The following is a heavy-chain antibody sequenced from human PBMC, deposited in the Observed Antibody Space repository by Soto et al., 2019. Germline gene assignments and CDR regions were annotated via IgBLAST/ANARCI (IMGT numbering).Heavy chain of an antibody. CDR3: ARGLELRRAPFDY. Sequence: SETLSLTCTVSGGSISSGGYYWSWIRQHPGKGLEWIGYTYYSGSTYYNPSLKSRVTISVDTSKNQFSLKLSSVTAADTAVYYCARGLELRRAPFDYWGQVTLVTVSS. CDR2: TYYSGST. J-gene: IGHJ4*02. CDR1: GGSISSGGYY. V-gene: IGHV4-31*03. D-gene: IGHD1-7*01.